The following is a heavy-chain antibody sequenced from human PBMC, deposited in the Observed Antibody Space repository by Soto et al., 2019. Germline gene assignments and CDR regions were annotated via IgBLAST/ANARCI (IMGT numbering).Heavy chain of an antibody. J-gene: IGHJ4*02. V-gene: IGHV3-21*01. Sequence: PGGSLRLSCAASGFTFSSYSMNWVRQAPGKGLEWVSSISSSSSYIYYADSVKGRFTISRDNAKNSLYLQMNSLRAEDTAVYYCARDLVKRGRVAYWGQGTLVTVSS. CDR1: GFTFSSYS. D-gene: IGHD2-2*01. CDR2: ISSSSSYI. CDR3: ARDLVKRGRVAY.